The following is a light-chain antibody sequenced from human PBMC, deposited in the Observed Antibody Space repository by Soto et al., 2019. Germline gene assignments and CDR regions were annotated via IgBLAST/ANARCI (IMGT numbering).Light chain of an antibody. CDR2: TND. CDR3: SSYAGSNNVL. CDR1: NSNIRANT. V-gene: IGLV1-44*01. J-gene: IGLJ2*01. Sequence: QLVLTQPPSASGTPGQRVTISCFGSNSNIRANTVNWYQQFPGTAPKRLIHTNDQRPSGVPERFSGSKSGNTASLTVSGLQAEDEDDYYCSSYAGSNNVLFGGGTKLTVL.